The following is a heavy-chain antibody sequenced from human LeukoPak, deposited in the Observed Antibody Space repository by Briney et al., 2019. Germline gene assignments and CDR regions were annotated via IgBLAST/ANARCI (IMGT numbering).Heavy chain of an antibody. J-gene: IGHJ4*02. Sequence: SETLSLTCTVSGGSISSYYWSWIRQPAGKGLEWIGRIFTSGSTNYNPSLKSRVTMSVDTSKNQFSLKLSSVTAADTAVYYCARDLCSSTSCYYFDYWGQGTLVTVS. D-gene: IGHD2-2*01. V-gene: IGHV4-4*07. CDR1: GGSISSYY. CDR3: ARDLCSSTSCYYFDY. CDR2: IFTSGST.